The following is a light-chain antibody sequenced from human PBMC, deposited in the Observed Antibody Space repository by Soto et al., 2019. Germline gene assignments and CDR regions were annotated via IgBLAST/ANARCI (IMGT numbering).Light chain of an antibody. Sequence: DIQMTQSPSTLSASVGDRVTITCRASQSISSWLAWYQQRPGKVPRLLIYKASTLESGVPARFSGSGSGTEFTLTISSLQPDDFATYSCQLYNSPPWTFGQGTKVEIK. CDR1: QSISSW. CDR2: KAS. V-gene: IGKV1-5*03. CDR3: QLYNSPPWT. J-gene: IGKJ1*01.